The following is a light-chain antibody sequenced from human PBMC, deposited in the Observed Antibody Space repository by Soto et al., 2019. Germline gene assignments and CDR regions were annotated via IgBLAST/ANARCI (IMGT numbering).Light chain of an antibody. CDR2: GAS. CDR3: QQYNNWPFT. Sequence: EIVMTQSPATLSVSPGERATLSCRASQSISSNLAWYQQKPGQAPRLLIYGASTRASGIPATFSGSGSGTKFTLTISSLQSEDYAVFYCQQYNNWPFTFGPGTKVDIK. CDR1: QSISSN. V-gene: IGKV3-15*01. J-gene: IGKJ3*01.